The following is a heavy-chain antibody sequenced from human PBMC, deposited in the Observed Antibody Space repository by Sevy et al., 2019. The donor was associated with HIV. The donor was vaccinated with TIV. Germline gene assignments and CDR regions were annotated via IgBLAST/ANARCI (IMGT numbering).Heavy chain of an antibody. V-gene: IGHV3-30*18. CDR3: AKERCSGGSCYSVMDV. Sequence: GSLRLSCAASGFTFSSYGMHWVRQAPGKGLEWVAVISYDGSNKYYADSVKGRFTISRDNSKNTLYLQMNSLRAEDTAVYYCAKERCSGGSCYSVMDVWGQGTTVTVSS. CDR2: ISYDGSNK. CDR1: GFTFSSYG. D-gene: IGHD2-15*01. J-gene: IGHJ6*02.